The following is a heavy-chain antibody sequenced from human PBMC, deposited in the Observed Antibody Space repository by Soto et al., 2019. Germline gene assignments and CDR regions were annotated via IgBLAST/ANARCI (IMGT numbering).Heavy chain of an antibody. CDR1: GYTFSNYD. CDR2: MSPKSGNT. CDR3: ARGGTYYDLVTYNQEFRPMDV. V-gene: IGHV1-8*01. D-gene: IGHD3-9*01. Sequence: QGQLVQSGAEVKKPGTSVKVSCRASGYTFSNYDINWVRQATGQGLEWMGWMSPKSGNTGYAQKFKGRVTMTRDTSRSTAYLELSSLSAEDTAIYYCARGGTYYDLVTYNQEFRPMDVWGKGTTVTISS. J-gene: IGHJ6*04.